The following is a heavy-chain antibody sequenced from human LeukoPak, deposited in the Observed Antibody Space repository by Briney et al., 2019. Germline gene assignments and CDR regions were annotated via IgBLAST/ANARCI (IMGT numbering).Heavy chain of an antibody. Sequence: KPSETLSLTCSVSGGSISSSSSYWGWIRQPPGKGLEWIGSIYYSGSSFDNPALKSRVTISVDTSKNQFSLKLSSVTAADTAVYYCASSVVTAISGWWATPRPWFDPWGQGTLVTVSS. V-gene: IGHV4-39*01. D-gene: IGHD2-21*02. CDR1: GGSISSSSSY. CDR3: ASSVVTAISGWWATPRPWFDP. J-gene: IGHJ5*02. CDR2: IYYSGSS.